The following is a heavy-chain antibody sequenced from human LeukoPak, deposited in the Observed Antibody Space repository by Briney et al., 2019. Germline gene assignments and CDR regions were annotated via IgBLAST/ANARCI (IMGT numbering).Heavy chain of an antibody. CDR1: GYTFTSYG. J-gene: IGHJ4*02. V-gene: IGHV1-18*01. D-gene: IGHD6-19*01. CDR3: ARDLRRQAVYSSGWYSGY. Sequence: ASVKVSCKASGYTFTSYGISWVRQAPGQGLEWMGWISAYNGNTNYAQKLQGRVTMTTDTSTSTAYMELRSLRSDDTAVYYCARDLRRQAVYSSGWYSGYWGQGTLVTVSS. CDR2: ISAYNGNT.